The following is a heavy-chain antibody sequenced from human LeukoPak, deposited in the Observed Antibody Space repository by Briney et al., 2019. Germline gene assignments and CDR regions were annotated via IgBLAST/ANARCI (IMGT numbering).Heavy chain of an antibody. V-gene: IGHV4-61*01. CDR3: ARDEAAAGIGY. J-gene: IGHJ4*02. D-gene: IGHD6-13*01. Sequence: SETLSFTCTVSGGSVSSGSYYWSWIRQPPGKGLEWIGYIYYSGSTNYNPSLKSRVTISVDTSKNQFSLKLSSVTAADTAVYYCARDEAAAGIGYWGQGTLVTVSS. CDR1: GGSVSSGSYY. CDR2: IYYSGST.